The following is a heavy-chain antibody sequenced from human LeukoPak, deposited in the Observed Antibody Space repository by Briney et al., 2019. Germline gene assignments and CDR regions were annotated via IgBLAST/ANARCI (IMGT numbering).Heavy chain of an antibody. J-gene: IGHJ3*02. CDR1: GGSISSYY. Sequence: SETPSFTCTVSGGSISSYYWSWIRQPPGKGLEWIGYIYYSGSTNYNPALKSRVTISVDTSKNQFSLKLSSVTAADAAVYYCARGAVSGSYPHDAFDIWGQGTMVTVSS. V-gene: IGHV4-59*01. CDR2: IYYSGST. D-gene: IGHD1-26*01. CDR3: ARGAVSGSYPHDAFDI.